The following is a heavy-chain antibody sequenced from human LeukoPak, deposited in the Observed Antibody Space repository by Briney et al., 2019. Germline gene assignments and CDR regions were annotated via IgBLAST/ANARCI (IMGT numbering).Heavy chain of an antibody. CDR1: GFTFSSYE. Sequence: GGSLRLSCAASGFTFSSYEMNWVRQAPGKGLEWVSYISSSGSTIYYADSVKGRFTISRDNSKNTLYLQMNSLRAEDTAVYYCAKDRGVDWLPPYYMDVWGKGTTVTISS. V-gene: IGHV3-48*03. CDR3: AKDRGVDWLPPYYMDV. J-gene: IGHJ6*03. D-gene: IGHD3-9*01. CDR2: ISSSGSTI.